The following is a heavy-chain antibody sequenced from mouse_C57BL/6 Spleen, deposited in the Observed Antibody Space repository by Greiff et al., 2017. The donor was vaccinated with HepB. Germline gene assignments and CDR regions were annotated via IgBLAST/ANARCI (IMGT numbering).Heavy chain of an antibody. CDR2: IYPGDGDT. Sequence: QVQLQQSGPELVKPGASVKISCKASGYAFSSSWMNWVKQRPGKGLEWIGRIYPGDGDTNYNGKFKGKATLTADKSSSTAYMQLSSLTSEDAAVYFCARDPPPYYGSEAMDYWGQGTAVTVSS. CDR3: ARDPPPYYGSEAMDY. CDR1: GYAFSSSW. D-gene: IGHD1-1*01. J-gene: IGHJ4*01. V-gene: IGHV1-82*01.